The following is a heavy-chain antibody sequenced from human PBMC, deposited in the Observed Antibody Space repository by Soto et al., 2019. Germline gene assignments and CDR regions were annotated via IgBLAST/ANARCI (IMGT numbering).Heavy chain of an antibody. V-gene: IGHV3-74*01. J-gene: IGHJ4*02. CDR1: GFALSHHW. CDR3: IRGNSMDGKGPQFDK. D-gene: IGHD3-10*01. CDR2: INTYGTIT. Sequence: EVQLVESGGGLVQPGGSLRLYCTASGFALSHHWMHWILQQGPEKGLMWVSRINTYGTITSHAKSVRVRFTILRDNARNTLHLQMTSLRAEDTALYYCIRGNSMDGKGPQFDKWGKGTLVTVSS.